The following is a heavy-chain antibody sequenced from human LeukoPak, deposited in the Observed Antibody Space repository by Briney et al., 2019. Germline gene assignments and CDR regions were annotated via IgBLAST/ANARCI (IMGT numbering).Heavy chain of an antibody. Sequence: PSETLSLTCTVSGDSLTNFYWSWIRQPAGKGLEWIGRVYTNERTKYNPSLKSRLTVSVDTSSNQVFLRLTSVSAADTAVYYGARDVGFPARFDSWGQGILVTVSS. J-gene: IGHJ5*01. CDR3: ARDVGFPARFDS. CDR1: GDSLTNFY. D-gene: IGHD1-26*01. V-gene: IGHV4-4*07. CDR2: VYTNERT.